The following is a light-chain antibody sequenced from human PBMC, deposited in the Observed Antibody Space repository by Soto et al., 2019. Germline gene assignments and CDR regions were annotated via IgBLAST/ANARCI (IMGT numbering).Light chain of an antibody. CDR1: QALSNY. J-gene: IGKJ4*01. V-gene: IGKV1-9*01. CDR3: QQISRYPLT. CDR2: SAS. Sequence: IQLTQSPSVLSASVGDTVTITCRASQALSNYLAWYQQKPGKAPDLLIYSASTLQSGVPSRFSGSGSETEFSLTIRALQPEDFATYYCQQISRYPLTFGGGTKVDIK.